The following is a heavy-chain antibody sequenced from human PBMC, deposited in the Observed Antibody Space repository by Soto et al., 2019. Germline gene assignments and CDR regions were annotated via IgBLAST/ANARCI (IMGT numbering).Heavy chain of an antibody. CDR2: LSGNGDRT. J-gene: IGHJ3*02. Sequence: PGGSLRLSGSASGFTFSSYAMTWVRQAPGKGLEWVSTLSGNGDRTFYRDSVKGRFTISRDNSKNTLYIQMNSLRAEDTALYYCAKGTPRSFDGFATWGQGTVVTVSS. CDR3: AKGTPRSFDGFAT. V-gene: IGHV3-23*01. D-gene: IGHD1-7*01. CDR1: GFTFSSYA.